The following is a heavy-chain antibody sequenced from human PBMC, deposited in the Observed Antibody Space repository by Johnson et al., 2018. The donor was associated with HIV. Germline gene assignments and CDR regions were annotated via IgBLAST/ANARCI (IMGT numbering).Heavy chain of an antibody. J-gene: IGHJ3*02. Sequence: VQLVESGGGLVQPGGSLRLSCGASAFTFSSNDMKWVRQAPGKGLEWVSPISGSDHSTYYADSVRGRFTISRDNSKNTVFLQMDSLRGEDTAVYYCARDPGNGGRPFDAFDIWGQGTMVTVSS. CDR3: ARDPGNGGRPFDAFDI. D-gene: IGHD4-23*01. V-gene: IGHV3-23*04. CDR1: AFTFSSND. CDR2: ISGSDHST.